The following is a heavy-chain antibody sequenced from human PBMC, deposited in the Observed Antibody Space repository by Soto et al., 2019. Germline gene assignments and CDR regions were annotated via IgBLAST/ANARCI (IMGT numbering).Heavy chain of an antibody. D-gene: IGHD2-2*01. CDR1: GFTVSSHY. V-gene: IGHV3-53*04. CDR3: ASLYLGSIDL. J-gene: IGHJ2*01. CDR2: IYSGGST. Sequence: EVQLVESGGGLVQPGGSLRLSCAASGFTVSSHYMSWVRQAPGKGLEWVSVIYSGGSTNYADSVKGRFTISRHNSKNTLYLQMNSLRAEDTAVYYCASLYLGSIDLWGRGTLVTVSS.